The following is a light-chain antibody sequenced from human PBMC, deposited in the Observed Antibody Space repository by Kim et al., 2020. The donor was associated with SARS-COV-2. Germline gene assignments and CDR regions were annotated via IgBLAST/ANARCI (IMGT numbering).Light chain of an antibody. Sequence: GQRVTITSSGGTSNIGSRTVNWYRQLPGSAPKLLSYRVDQRPSGVPDRFSGSKSGTSASLAISGLQSEDEADYYCATWDDSLSDLIFGGGTKLTVL. J-gene: IGLJ2*01. V-gene: IGLV1-44*01. CDR1: TSNIGSRT. CDR3: ATWDDSLSDLI. CDR2: RVD.